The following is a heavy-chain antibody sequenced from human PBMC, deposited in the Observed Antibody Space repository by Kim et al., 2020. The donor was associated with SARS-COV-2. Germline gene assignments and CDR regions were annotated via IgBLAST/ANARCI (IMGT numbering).Heavy chain of an antibody. Sequence: SVKVSCKASGGTFSSYAISWVRQAPGQGLEWMGGIIPIFGTANYAQKFQGRVTITADESTSTAYMELSSLRSEDTAVYYCARDQRNIVVVPAAMMSQYNWFDPWGQGTLVTVSS. CDR2: IIPIFGTA. J-gene: IGHJ5*02. V-gene: IGHV1-69*13. CDR3: ARDQRNIVVVPAAMMSQYNWFDP. CDR1: GGTFSSYA. D-gene: IGHD2-2*01.